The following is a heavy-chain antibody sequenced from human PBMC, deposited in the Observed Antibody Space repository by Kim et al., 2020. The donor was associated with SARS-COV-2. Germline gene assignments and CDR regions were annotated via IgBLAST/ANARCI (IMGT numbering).Heavy chain of an antibody. J-gene: IGHJ4*02. CDR2: VNADGSST. Sequence: GGSLRLSCAASGFTFTNYWMHWVRQAPGKGLMWVSCVNADGSSTGYADSVKGRFTISRDNAKNTLYLQMNSLRVEDTAVYYCTRGYGWETNDWGQGSLV. CDR3: TRGYGWETND. D-gene: IGHD3-10*01. CDR1: GFTFTNYW. V-gene: IGHV3-74*01.